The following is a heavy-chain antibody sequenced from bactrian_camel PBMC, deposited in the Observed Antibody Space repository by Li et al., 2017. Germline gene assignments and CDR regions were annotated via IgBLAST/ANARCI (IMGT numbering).Heavy chain of an antibody. CDR3: AASERSGICALAEWAFTY. CDR2: IYTDGSSA. J-gene: IGHJ4*01. D-gene: IGHD2*01. Sequence: HVQLVESGGGSVQAGGSLTLSCVASGFTRWRGNMAWFRQAPGNEREAVARIYTDGSSAEYADSVKGRFTIFIDHVMGTLDLQMNSLEPEDTGTYYCAASERSGICALAEWAFTYWGQGTQVTV. V-gene: IGHV3-2*01. CDR1: GFTRWRGN.